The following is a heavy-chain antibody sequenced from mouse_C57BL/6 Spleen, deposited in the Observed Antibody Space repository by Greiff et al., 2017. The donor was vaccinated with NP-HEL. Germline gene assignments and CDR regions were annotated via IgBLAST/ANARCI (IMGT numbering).Heavy chain of an antibody. J-gene: IGHJ3*01. CDR1: GFNIKDYY. V-gene: IGHV14-1*01. CDR2: IDPEDGDT. CDR3: TTSRYGNYPAY. Sequence: EVKLQESGAELVRPGASVKLSCTASGFNIKDYYMHWVKQRPEQGLEWIGRIDPEDGDTEYAPKFQGKATMTADTSSNTAYLQLSSLTSEDTAVYYCTTSRYGNYPAYWGQGTLVTVSA. D-gene: IGHD2-1*01.